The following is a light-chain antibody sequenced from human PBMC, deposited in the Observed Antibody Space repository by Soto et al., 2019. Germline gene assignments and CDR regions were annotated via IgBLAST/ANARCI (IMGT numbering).Light chain of an antibody. CDR1: QGISSW. J-gene: IGKJ4*01. CDR2: AAS. V-gene: IGKV1D-12*01. Sequence: DIRMTQSPSSVSASIGDRVTITCRASQGISSWLAWYQQKPGQAPKLLISAASSLQSGVPSRFSGSVSGTVFTLSIRSLQPEDVATYYCQQAYSLPLTFGGGTKVEIK. CDR3: QQAYSLPLT.